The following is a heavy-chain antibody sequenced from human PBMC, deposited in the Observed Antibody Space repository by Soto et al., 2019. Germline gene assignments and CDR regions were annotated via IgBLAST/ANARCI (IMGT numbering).Heavy chain of an antibody. CDR3: VRDRRLRGQPFDI. Sequence: EVQLVESGGGLVQPGGSLRLSCAASGFSFSSSWMHWVRQAPGKGLVWVSRISFDGTATTSADAVKGRFIISRDNAKNTLCLQMHNLRADDTAMYYCVRDRRLRGQPFDIGGQGKFVSVSS. CDR1: GFSFSSSW. J-gene: IGHJ3*02. CDR2: ISFDGTAT. D-gene: IGHD2-21*02. V-gene: IGHV3-74*03.